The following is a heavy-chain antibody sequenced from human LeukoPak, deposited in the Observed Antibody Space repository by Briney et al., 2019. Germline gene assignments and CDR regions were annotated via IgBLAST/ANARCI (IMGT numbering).Heavy chain of an antibody. D-gene: IGHD7-27*01. CDR2: FYYSGST. V-gene: IGHV4-59*01. Sequence: SETLALTCPVAGASISSDNWSWIRPPPGKGLGWIGNFYYSGSTNYNPSLKSRVTISVDTSKNPVSLKLSSVTAADTAVYYCASRKLGNDYWGQGTLVTVSS. J-gene: IGHJ4*02. CDR3: ASRKLGNDY. CDR1: GASISSDN.